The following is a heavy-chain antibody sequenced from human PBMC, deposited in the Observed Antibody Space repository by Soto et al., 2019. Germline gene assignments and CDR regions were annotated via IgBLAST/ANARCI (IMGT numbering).Heavy chain of an antibody. CDR1: GGSISSYY. D-gene: IGHD6-19*01. CDR2: IYYSGST. J-gene: IGHJ4*02. Sequence: SETLSLTCTVSGGSISSYYWSWIRQPPGKGLEWIGYIYYSGSTNYNPSLKSRVTISVDTSKNQFSLKLSSVTAADTAVYYCARDRRDGEWLAPQWGQGTLVTVSS. V-gene: IGHV4-59*01. CDR3: ARDRRDGEWLAPQ.